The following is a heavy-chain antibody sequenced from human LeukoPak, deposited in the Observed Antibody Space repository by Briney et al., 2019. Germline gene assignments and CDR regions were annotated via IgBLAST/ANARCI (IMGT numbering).Heavy chain of an antibody. D-gene: IGHD3-16*02. Sequence: SETLSLTCTVSGGSISSYYWSWIRQPAGKGLEWIGRIYTSGSTNYNPSLKSRVTMSVDTSKNQFSLKLSSVTAADTAVYYCATLGDYVWGGYRYTGGYWGQGTLVTVSS. V-gene: IGHV4-4*07. J-gene: IGHJ4*02. CDR2: IYTSGST. CDR1: GGSISSYY. CDR3: ATLGDYVWGGYRYTGGY.